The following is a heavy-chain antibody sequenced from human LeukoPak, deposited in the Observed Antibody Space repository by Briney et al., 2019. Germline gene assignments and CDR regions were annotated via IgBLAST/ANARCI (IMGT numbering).Heavy chain of an antibody. Sequence: GGSLRLSCAASGFTFSNYWMHWVRQAPGKGLVWVSRINSDGSSTSYADSVKGRFTISRDNAKNTLYMQMNSLRAEDTAVYYCASTPEGSSSRYWGQGTLVTVSS. CDR1: GFTFSNYW. CDR3: ASTPEGSSSRY. J-gene: IGHJ4*02. V-gene: IGHV3-74*01. CDR2: INSDGSST. D-gene: IGHD6-13*01.